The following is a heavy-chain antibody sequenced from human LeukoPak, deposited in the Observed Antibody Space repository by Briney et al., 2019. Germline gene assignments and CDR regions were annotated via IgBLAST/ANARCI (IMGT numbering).Heavy chain of an antibody. J-gene: IGHJ3*02. D-gene: IGHD1-1*01. V-gene: IGHV4-39*07. CDR3: ARGLLDLDAFDI. CDR1: GGSISSSSYY. CDR2: INHGGST. Sequence: SETLSLTCTVSGGSISSSSYYWSRIRQPPGKGLEWIGEINHGGSTNYNPSLKSRVTISVDTSKNQFSLKLSSVTAADTAVYYCARGLLDLDAFDIWGQGTMVTVSS.